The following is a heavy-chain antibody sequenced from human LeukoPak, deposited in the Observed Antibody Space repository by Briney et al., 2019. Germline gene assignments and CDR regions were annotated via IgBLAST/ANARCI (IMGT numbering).Heavy chain of an antibody. CDR1: GFNFCDYA. D-gene: IGHD1-26*01. CDR2: IRSKAYGGTT. CDR3: TRDLHTWEQLFDY. Sequence: GGSLRLSCTASGFNFCDYAMSWVRQAAGKGLEWVGFIRSKAYGGTTEYAASVKGRFTISRDDSKSIAYLQMNSLKTEDTAVYYCTRDLHTWEQLFDYWGQGTLVTVSS. J-gene: IGHJ4*02. V-gene: IGHV3-49*04.